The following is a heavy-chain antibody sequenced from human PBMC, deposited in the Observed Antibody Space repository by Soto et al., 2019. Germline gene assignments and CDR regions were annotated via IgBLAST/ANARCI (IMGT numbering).Heavy chain of an antibody. CDR3: AKLGGRAVSGWYNGMDV. CDR1: GFTFSSYA. Sequence: GGSLRLSCAASGFTFSSYAMSWVHQAPGKGLEWVSAISGSGGSTYYADSVKGRLTISRDNSKNTLYLQMNSLRAEDTAVYYCAKLGGRAVSGWYNGMDVWGQGTTVTVSS. V-gene: IGHV3-23*01. D-gene: IGHD6-19*01. J-gene: IGHJ6*02. CDR2: ISGSGGST.